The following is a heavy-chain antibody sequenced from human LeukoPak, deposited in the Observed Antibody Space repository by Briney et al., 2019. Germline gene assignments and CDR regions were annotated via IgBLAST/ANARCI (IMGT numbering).Heavy chain of an antibody. J-gene: IGHJ4*02. CDR1: GFTFSTYG. V-gene: IGHV3-23*01. CDR3: VKHPNYCTTTACYDK. D-gene: IGHD2-2*01. CDR2: ISATSANV. Sequence: GGSLRLSCEASGFTFSTYGMHWVRQAPGKGLEWVSAISATSANVYYTQSVKGRFTISRDNSENTVSLQMNSLRAEDTAIYYCVKHPNYCTTTACYDKWGQGTLVTVSS.